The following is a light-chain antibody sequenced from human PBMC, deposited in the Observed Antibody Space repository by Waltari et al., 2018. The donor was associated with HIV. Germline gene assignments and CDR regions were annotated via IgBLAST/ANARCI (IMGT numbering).Light chain of an antibody. V-gene: IGLV2-14*01. CDR2: GVS. J-gene: IGLJ2*01. Sequence: QSALTQPASVSGSPGQSITIPCTGTSSDLGGYDYVSWYPPHPGKAPKLLIYGVSSRPSGVSNRFSGSRSGNTASLTISGLQADDEAHYYCSAYTTYSPLAVFGGGTKLTVL. CDR3: SAYTTYSPLAV. CDR1: SSDLGGYDY.